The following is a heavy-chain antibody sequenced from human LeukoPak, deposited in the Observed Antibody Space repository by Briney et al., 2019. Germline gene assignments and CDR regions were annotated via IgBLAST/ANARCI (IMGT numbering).Heavy chain of an antibody. CDR2: INAGNGNT. Sequence: ASVKVSCKASGYTFTTYARHWVRQAPGQRLEWMGWINAGNGNTKYSQKFQARVTITRDTSASTAYMELSSLRSEDTAVYYCARDPIGSRWPYYFDYWGQGTLVTVSS. D-gene: IGHD6-13*01. V-gene: IGHV1-3*01. J-gene: IGHJ4*02. CDR3: ARDPIGSRWPYYFDY. CDR1: GYTFTTYA.